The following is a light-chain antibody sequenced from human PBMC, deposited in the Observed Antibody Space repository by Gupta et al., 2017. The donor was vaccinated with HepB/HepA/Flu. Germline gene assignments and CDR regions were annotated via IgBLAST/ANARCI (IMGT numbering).Light chain of an antibody. J-gene: IGLJ2*01. V-gene: IGLV2-18*02. CDR1: NNDIGFSNR. Sequence: QSALTQPPSVSSSPGQSVTISCTGTNNDIGFSNRFPWYQRPPGTAPKLIRDEVTNRPSGVTDRFSGSKSDNTASLSIYGLQPEDEADYYCSSGKNSRTYVIFGGGTKLSVL. CDR2: EVT. CDR3: SSGKNSRTYVI.